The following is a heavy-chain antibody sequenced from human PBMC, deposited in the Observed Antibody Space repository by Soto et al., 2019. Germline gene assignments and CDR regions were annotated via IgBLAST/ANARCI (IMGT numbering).Heavy chain of an antibody. Sequence: PGESLKISCKGSGYSFTSYWIGWVRQMPGKGLEWMGIIYPGDSDIRYSPSFQGQVTISADKSISTAYLQWSSLKASDTATYYCARPRASRRVSFDYWGQGTLVTVSS. CDR3: ARPRASRRVSFDY. CDR2: IYPGDSDI. CDR1: GYSFTSYW. V-gene: IGHV5-51*01. J-gene: IGHJ4*02. D-gene: IGHD2-21*01.